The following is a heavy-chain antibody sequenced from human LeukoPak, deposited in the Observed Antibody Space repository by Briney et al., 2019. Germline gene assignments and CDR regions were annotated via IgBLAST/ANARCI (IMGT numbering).Heavy chain of an antibody. D-gene: IGHD1-1*01. J-gene: IGHJ6*02. V-gene: IGHV3-66*01. CDR1: GLTGSSNF. CDR3: ASSGTASRGAMDV. Sequence: GGSLRLSCAASGLTGSSNFMTWVRQAPGKGLEWVSAIYSGGSTFYAASVRGRLNISRDNSKKTMFLQMSSLRVEDAAVYYCASSGTASRGAMDVWGQGTTVTVSS. CDR2: IYSGGST.